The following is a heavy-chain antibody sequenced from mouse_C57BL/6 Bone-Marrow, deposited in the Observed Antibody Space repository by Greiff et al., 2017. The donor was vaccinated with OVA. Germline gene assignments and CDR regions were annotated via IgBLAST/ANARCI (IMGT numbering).Heavy chain of an antibody. J-gene: IGHJ1*03. Sequence: VQLQQSGPELVKPGASVKIPCKASGYTFTDYNMDWVKQSHGKSLEWIGDINPNNGGTIYNQKFKGKATLTVDKSSSTAYMELRSLTSEDTAVYYCALSLYYDYDDWYFDVWGTGTTVTVSS. CDR3: ALSLYYDYDDWYFDV. V-gene: IGHV1-18*01. CDR1: GYTFTDYN. CDR2: INPNNGGT. D-gene: IGHD2-4*01.